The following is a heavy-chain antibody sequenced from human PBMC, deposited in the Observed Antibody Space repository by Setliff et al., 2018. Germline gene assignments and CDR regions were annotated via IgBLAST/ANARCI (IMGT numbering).Heavy chain of an antibody. CDR1: GYTFTSYG. Sequence: ASVKVSCKASGYTFTSYGISWVRQAPGQGLEWMGWISAYNGNTNYAQKLQGRVTMTTDTSTSTAYMELRSLRSDDTAVYYCAREITDNWWSFVVENYYYYMDVWGKGTTVTVSS. CDR3: AREITDNWWSFVVENYYYYMDV. V-gene: IGHV1-18*01. J-gene: IGHJ6*03. D-gene: IGHD2-8*02. CDR2: ISAYNGNT.